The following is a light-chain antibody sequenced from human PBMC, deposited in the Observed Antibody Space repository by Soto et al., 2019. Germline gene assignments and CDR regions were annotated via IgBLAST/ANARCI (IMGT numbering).Light chain of an antibody. J-gene: IGKJ5*01. V-gene: IGKV3-20*01. CDR2: GTS. Sequence: SPGTLSLSRGERATLSCRASERIYSAYLGWYQQKPGQAPRLLIYGTSSRATGIPDRFSGSGSGTDFTLTISRLEPEDFAVYYCQRYGNSPITFGQGTRLEIK. CDR3: QRYGNSPIT. CDR1: ERIYSAY.